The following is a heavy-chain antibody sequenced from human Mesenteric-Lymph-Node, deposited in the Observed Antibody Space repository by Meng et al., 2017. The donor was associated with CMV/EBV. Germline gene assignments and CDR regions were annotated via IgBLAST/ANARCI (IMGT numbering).Heavy chain of an antibody. CDR3: ARDGYCSSTSCYTRGYFDL. D-gene: IGHD2-2*02. CDR1: GFTFGDYA. Sequence: GESLKISCTASGFTFGDYAMSWVRQAPGKGLEWVSVIYSGGSTYYADSVKGRFTISRDNSKNTLYLQMNSLRAEDTAVYYCARDGYCSSTSCYTRGYFDLWGRGTLVTVSS. CDR2: IYSGGST. V-gene: IGHV3-53*01. J-gene: IGHJ2*01.